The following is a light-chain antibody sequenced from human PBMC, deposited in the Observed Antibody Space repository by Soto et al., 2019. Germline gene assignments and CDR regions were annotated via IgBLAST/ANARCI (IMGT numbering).Light chain of an antibody. J-gene: IGLJ1*01. V-gene: IGLV2-23*01. CDR3: CSSAPESTYV. Sequence: QSALAQPASVSGSPGQSITISCTGTSDDVGAYNSVSWYQQLPHKAPQVILYKGTQRPSGVSSRFSGSTSGNAASLTISGLQAADEADYFCCSSAPESTYVFGTETKLTVL. CDR1: SDDVGAYNS. CDR2: KGT.